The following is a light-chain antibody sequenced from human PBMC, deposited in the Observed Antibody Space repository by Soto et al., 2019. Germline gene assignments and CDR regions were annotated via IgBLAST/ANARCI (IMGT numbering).Light chain of an antibody. CDR3: GDWDESMNGQVV. CDR1: STNIGSNT. V-gene: IGLV1-44*01. Sequence: QSVLTQPPSASGTPGQWVTISCSGSSTNIGSNTVIWCQQQPGTDPKHLIYDKSPRPSAVLDQFSCSTKGTSAALATSGLQSAEEADYYCGDWDESMNGQVVFGGGTKLTVL. CDR2: DKS. J-gene: IGLJ3*02.